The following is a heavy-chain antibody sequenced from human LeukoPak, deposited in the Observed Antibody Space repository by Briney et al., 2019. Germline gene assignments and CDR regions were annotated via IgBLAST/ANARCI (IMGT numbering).Heavy chain of an antibody. Sequence: GESLMISCKGSGYSFTSYWIAWVRQMPGKGLEWMGIIYPGDSDTRYGPSFQGQVTISADKSISTAYLQWSSLKASDTAMYYCARHNWNGPYYYGMDVWGQGTTVTVSS. CDR1: GYSFTSYW. CDR3: ARHNWNGPYYYGMDV. CDR2: IYPGDSDT. D-gene: IGHD1-1*01. V-gene: IGHV5-51*01. J-gene: IGHJ6*02.